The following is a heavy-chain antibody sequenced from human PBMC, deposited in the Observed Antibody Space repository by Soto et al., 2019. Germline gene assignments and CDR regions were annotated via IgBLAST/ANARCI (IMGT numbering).Heavy chain of an antibody. CDR1: GGSISSYY. J-gene: IGHJ4*02. V-gene: IGHV4-59*08. D-gene: IGHD4-17*01. CDR3: ARMWTTVTIDY. CDR2: IYYSGST. Sequence: SETLSLTCTVSGGSISSYYWSWIRQPPGKGLEWIGYIYYSGSTNYNPSLKSRVTISVDTSKNQFSLKLSSVTAADTAVYYCARMWTTVTIDYWGQGTLVTVSS.